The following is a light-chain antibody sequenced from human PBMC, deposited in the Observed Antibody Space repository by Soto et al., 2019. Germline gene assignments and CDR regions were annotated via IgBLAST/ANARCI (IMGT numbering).Light chain of an antibody. CDR1: NIGGES. V-gene: IGLV3-21*02. CDR3: QVWDSSSDHYV. CDR2: DDG. J-gene: IGLJ1*01. Sequence: SSELTQPPSVSVAPGQTATITCGGNNIGGESVHWYQQKPGQAPVLVVCDDGDRPSGIPERFSGSNSGNTATLTISRVEAGDEADYYCQVWDSSSDHYVFGTGTKLTVL.